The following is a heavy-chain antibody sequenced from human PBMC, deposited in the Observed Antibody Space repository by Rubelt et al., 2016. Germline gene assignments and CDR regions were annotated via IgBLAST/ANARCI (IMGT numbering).Heavy chain of an antibody. CDR3: ASRDSRSPIDY. J-gene: IGHJ4*02. Sequence: QVQLQQWGAGLLKPSETLSLTCAVYGGSFSGYYWSWIRQPPGKGLEWIGEINHSGSTNYNPSLKGRVTISVDTSKNQFALKLSSVTAADTAVYYCASRDSRSPIDYWGQGTLVTVSS. CDR1: GGSFSGYY. CDR2: INHSGST. V-gene: IGHV4-34*01. D-gene: IGHD4-11*01.